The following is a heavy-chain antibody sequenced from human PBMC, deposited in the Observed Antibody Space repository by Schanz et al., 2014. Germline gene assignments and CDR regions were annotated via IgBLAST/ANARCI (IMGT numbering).Heavy chain of an antibody. D-gene: IGHD5-18*01. CDR2: INAANGNT. J-gene: IGHJ6*02. Sequence: QVQLVQSGAEVKKPGASVKVSCKASGYSFISHAIHWVRQAPGQRLEWMGWINAANGNTRYSQKFQGRVTFTADKSTSTASMELSSLRSEDTAVYYCARGPSQGYSYGHNIGAYYYGMDVWGQGTTVTVSS. CDR1: GYSFISHA. CDR3: ARGPSQGYSYGHNIGAYYYGMDV. V-gene: IGHV1-3*01.